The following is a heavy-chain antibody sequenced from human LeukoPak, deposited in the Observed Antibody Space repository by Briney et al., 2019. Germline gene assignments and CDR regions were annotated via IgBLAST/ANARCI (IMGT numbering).Heavy chain of an antibody. Sequence: GGFLRLSCAASGFTSNSYYMSWVRQAPGKGLEWVASIKQDGSEKYYVDSVKGRFTISRDNAKNSLYLQMNSLRAEDTAVYYCARCSGGSCPSPLDYWGQGTLVTVSS. J-gene: IGHJ4*02. D-gene: IGHD2-15*01. CDR1: GFTSNSYY. CDR2: IKQDGSEK. V-gene: IGHV3-7*01. CDR3: ARCSGGSCPSPLDY.